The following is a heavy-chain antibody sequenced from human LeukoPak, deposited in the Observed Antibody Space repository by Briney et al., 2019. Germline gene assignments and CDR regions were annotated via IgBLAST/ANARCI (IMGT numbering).Heavy chain of an antibody. V-gene: IGHV1-8*01. D-gene: IGHD3-22*01. CDR3: ARGYSSGRYYQGWFDP. J-gene: IGHJ5*02. Sequence: ASVTVSFKAAVYAFTSYDINWVRQATGQGHEWMGWMNPNSGNTGYAQKFQGRVTMTRNTSISTAYMELSSLRSADTAVYYCARGYSSGRYYQGWFDPCGQGTLVTVSS. CDR2: MNPNSGNT. CDR1: VYAFTSYD.